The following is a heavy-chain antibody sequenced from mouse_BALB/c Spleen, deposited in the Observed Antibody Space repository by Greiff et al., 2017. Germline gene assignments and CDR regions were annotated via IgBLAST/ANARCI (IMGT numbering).Heavy chain of an antibody. Sequence: EVKVVESGGGLVKPGGSLKLSCAASGFAFSSYDMSWVRQTPEKRLEWVAYISSGGGSTYYPDTVKGRFTISRDNAKNTLYLQMSSLKSEDTAMYYCARQGYYGSKAMDYWGQGTSVTVSS. CDR2: ISSGGGST. J-gene: IGHJ4*01. D-gene: IGHD1-1*01. V-gene: IGHV5-12-1*01. CDR1: GFAFSSYD. CDR3: ARQGYYGSKAMDY.